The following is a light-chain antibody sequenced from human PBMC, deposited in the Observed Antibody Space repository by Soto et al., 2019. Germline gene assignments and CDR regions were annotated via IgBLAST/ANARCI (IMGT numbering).Light chain of an antibody. CDR3: HQFNTFSWT. CDR2: DAS. CDR1: QSIRTW. J-gene: IGKJ1*01. Sequence: DIQITQSPSTRSASVGDRVTITCRASQSIRTWLAWYQQKPGKPPKLLIYDASTLETGVPSRFSGSGSGTEFTLTISSLQPDDFATYYCHQFNTFSWTFGQGTKVDNK. V-gene: IGKV1-5*01.